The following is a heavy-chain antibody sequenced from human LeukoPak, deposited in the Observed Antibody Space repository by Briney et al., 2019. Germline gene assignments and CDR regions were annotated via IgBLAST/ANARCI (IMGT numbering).Heavy chain of an antibody. V-gene: IGHV4-59*01. J-gene: IGHJ5*02. CDR3: TGRPLGDGHWFDP. CDR1: GGSISSYY. D-gene: IGHD3-16*01. CDR2: IYYSGST. Sequence: SETLSLTCTVSGGSISSYYWSWIRQPPGKGLEWIGYIYYSGSTNYNPSLKSRVTISVDTSKNQFSLKLSSVTAADTAVYYCTGRPLGDGHWFDPWGQGTLVTVSS.